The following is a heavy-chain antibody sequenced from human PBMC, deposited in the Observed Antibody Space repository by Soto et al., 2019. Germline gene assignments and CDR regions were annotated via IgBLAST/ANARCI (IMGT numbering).Heavy chain of an antibody. V-gene: IGHV1-8*01. Sequence: QVQLVQSGAEVKKPGASVKASCKPSGYPFTSYHVNWVRQAPGQCPGRMGWMNPDSGSTDYALKFQGRLTMTRNPTMSTAYLELRSLTSEDTAIYYCARGRFISKGYDSGWYIAHWGQGTQVIVSS. D-gene: IGHD6-19*01. CDR1: GYPFTSYH. J-gene: IGHJ5*02. CDR3: ARGRFISKGYDSGWYIAH. CDR2: MNPDSGST.